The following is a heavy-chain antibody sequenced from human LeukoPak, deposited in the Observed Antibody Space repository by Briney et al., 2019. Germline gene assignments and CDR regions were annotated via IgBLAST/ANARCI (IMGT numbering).Heavy chain of an antibody. CDR1: GGSFSGYY. CDR2: INHRGNT. CDR3: ARGRPYDSSGPLAY. D-gene: IGHD3-22*01. V-gene: IGHV4-34*01. J-gene: IGHJ4*02. Sequence: PSETLSLTCAVYGGSFSGYYWSWIRQPPGKGLEWIGEINHRGNTNYNPSLKSRVTISVDTSKNHFSLKLTSVTAADTAVYYCARGRPYDSSGPLAYWGQGTLVTVSS.